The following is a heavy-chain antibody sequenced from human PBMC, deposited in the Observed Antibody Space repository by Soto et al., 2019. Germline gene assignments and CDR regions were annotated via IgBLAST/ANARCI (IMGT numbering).Heavy chain of an antibody. J-gene: IGHJ5*02. V-gene: IGHV4-4*07. CDR1: VGSISSYY. CDR2: IYTSGST. D-gene: IGHD3-22*01. Sequence: PSETLPLTCTVSVGSISSYYGSFIRQPAGKGLEWIGRIYTSGSTNYNPSLKSRVPMSVDTPKNQFSLKLRSVTGADTAVYYGARDAREYYYDSSGYYLDWFDPWGQGTLVTVS. CDR3: ARDAREYYYDSSGYYLDWFDP.